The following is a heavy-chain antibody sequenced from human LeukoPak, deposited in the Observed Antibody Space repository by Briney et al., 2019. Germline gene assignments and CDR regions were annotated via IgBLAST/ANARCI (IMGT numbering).Heavy chain of an antibody. D-gene: IGHD3-10*01. CDR3: ARPRGSGSYYDNWFDP. CDR2: ISSSSSYT. CDR1: GFTFSDYY. Sequence: GGSLRLSCAASGFTFSDYYMSWIRQAPGKGLEWVSYISSSSSYTNYADSVKGRFTISRDNAKNSLYLQMNSLRAEDTAVYYCARPRGSGSYYDNWFDPWGQGTLVTVSS. J-gene: IGHJ5*02. V-gene: IGHV3-11*06.